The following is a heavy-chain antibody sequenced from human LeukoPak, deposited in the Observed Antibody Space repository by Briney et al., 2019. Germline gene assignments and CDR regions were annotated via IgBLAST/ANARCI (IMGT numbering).Heavy chain of an antibody. J-gene: IGHJ4*02. Sequence: SETLSLTCTVSGGSISSSSYYWGWIRQPPGKGLEWIGSIYYSGNIYYNPSLKRRSTISVDTSKNQFSLRLSSVTAADTAVYYCASLGYYFGSSGYPFDYWGQGTLVTVSA. D-gene: IGHD3-22*01. CDR2: IYYSGNI. CDR3: ASLGYYFGSSGYPFDY. CDR1: GGSISSSSYY. V-gene: IGHV4-39*07.